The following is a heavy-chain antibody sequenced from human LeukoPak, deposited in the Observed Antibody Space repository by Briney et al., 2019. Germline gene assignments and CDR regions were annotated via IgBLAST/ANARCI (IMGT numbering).Heavy chain of an antibody. CDR2: ISAYNGNT. D-gene: IGHD3-10*01. CDR1: GYTFTSYG. CDR3: ARDASTGTMVRGVIMTGVRGGPFDP. V-gene: IGHV1-18*01. J-gene: IGHJ5*02. Sequence: ASVKVSCMASGYTFTSYGISWVRQAPGHGLEWMGWISAYNGNTNYAQKLQGRVTMTTDTSTSTAYMELRSLRSDDTAVYYCARDASTGTMVRGVIMTGVRGGPFDPWGQGTLVTVSS.